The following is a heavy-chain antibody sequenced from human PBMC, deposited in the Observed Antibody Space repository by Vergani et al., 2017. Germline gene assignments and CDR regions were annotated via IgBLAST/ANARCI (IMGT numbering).Heavy chain of an antibody. CDR1: GFSFRNAW. J-gene: IGHJ6*02. CDR3: TTDPRYCGDGSCYWLRDHHYYGMDV. CDR2: IKSTFDRGTT. V-gene: IGHV3-15*07. D-gene: IGHD2-21*01. Sequence: EVQLVESGGGIVKPGGSLKPSFVASGFSFRNAWMNWVRRTPGKGLEWVGRIKSTFDRGTTDYAAAVKGRFTISRDDSKNTLFLQMNGLKTEDIGVYYCTTDPRYCGDGSCYWLRDHHYYGMDVWGQGTTVTVSS.